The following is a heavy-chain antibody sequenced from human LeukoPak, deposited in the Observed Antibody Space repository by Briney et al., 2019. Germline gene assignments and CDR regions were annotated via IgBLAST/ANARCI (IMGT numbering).Heavy chain of an antibody. V-gene: IGHV3-66*01. CDR3: ARGMGQLGYYYYGMDA. CDR2: IYSGGST. J-gene: IGHJ6*02. CDR1: GFTVSSNY. Sequence: PGGSLRLSCAASGFTVSSNYMSWVRQAPGKGLEWVSVIYSGGSTYYADSVKGRFTISRDNSKNTLYLQMNSLRAEDTAVYYCARGMGQLGYYYYGMDAWGQGTTVTVSS. D-gene: IGHD6-13*01.